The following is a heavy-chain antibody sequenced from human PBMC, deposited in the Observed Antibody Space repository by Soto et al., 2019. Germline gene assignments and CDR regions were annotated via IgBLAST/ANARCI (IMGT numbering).Heavy chain of an antibody. J-gene: IGHJ6*02. CDR1: GGSFSGYY. V-gene: IGHV4-34*01. CDR3: ARGSLNPLSSSWYRLDYYGMDV. CDR2: INHSGST. D-gene: IGHD6-13*01. Sequence: SETLSVTCAVYGGSFSGYYWSWIRQPPGKGLEWIGEINHSGSTNYNPSLKSRVTISVDTSKNQFSLKLSSVTAADTAVYYCARGSLNPLSSSWYRLDYYGMDVWGQGTTVTVSS.